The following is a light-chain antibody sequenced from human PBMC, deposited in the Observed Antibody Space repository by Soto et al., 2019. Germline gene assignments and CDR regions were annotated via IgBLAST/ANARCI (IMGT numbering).Light chain of an antibody. V-gene: IGLV1-47*01. J-gene: IGLJ3*02. CDR1: SSNIGSNY. CDR3: AAWDDSLSGPWV. Sequence: QYVLTQPPSASGTPGQRVTISCSGSSSNIGSNYVYWYQQLPATAPKLLIYRNNQRPSGVPDRFSGSKSGTSASLAIRGLRSEDEADYYCAAWDDSLSGPWVFGGGTKLTVL. CDR2: RNN.